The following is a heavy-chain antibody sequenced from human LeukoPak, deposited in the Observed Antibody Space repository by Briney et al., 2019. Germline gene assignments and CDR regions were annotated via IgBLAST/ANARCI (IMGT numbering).Heavy chain of an antibody. CDR1: GFTFSSYS. J-gene: IGHJ5*02. CDR3: AKDPMTTVRDWFDP. D-gene: IGHD4-4*01. V-gene: IGHV3-48*01. Sequence: GGSLRLSCAASGFTFSSYSMNWVRQAPGKGLEWVSYISSSSSTIYYADSVKGRFTISRDNAKNSLYLQMNSLRAEDTAVYYCAKDPMTTVRDWFDPWGQGTLVTASS. CDR2: ISSSSSTI.